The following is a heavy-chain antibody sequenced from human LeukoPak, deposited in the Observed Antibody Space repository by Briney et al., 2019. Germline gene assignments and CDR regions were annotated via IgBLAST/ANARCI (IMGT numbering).Heavy chain of an antibody. CDR3: ASPTYYYGSGSYYNLDY. CDR1: GYTFTGYY. J-gene: IGHJ4*02. Sequence: ASVKVSCKASGYTFTGYYMHWVRQALGQGLEWMGWINPNSGGTNYAQKFQGRVTMTRDTSISTAYMELSRLRSDDTAVYYCASPTYYYGSGSYYNLDYWGQGTLVTVSS. CDR2: INPNSGGT. V-gene: IGHV1-2*02. D-gene: IGHD3-10*01.